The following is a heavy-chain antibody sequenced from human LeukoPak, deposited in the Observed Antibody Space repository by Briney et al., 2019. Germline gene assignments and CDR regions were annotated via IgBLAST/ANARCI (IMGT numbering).Heavy chain of an antibody. CDR1: GFTFSSYE. Sequence: GGSLRLSCAASGFTFSSYEMNWVRQAPGKGLEWVSYISSSGSTIYYADSVEGRFTISRDNAKNSLYLQMNSLRAEDTAVYYCARVLSSGDLGVDYWGQGTLVTVSS. V-gene: IGHV3-48*03. J-gene: IGHJ4*02. CDR2: ISSSGSTI. CDR3: ARVLSSGDLGVDY. D-gene: IGHD2-15*01.